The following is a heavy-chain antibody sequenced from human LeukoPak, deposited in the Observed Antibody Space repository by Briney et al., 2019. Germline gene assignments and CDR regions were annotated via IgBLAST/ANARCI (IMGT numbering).Heavy chain of an antibody. J-gene: IGHJ3*02. CDR3: ARKDPSGTYGAFDI. V-gene: IGHV4-61*01. CDR1: GGSVSSGSYY. D-gene: IGHD3-10*01. CDR2: IYYSGST. Sequence: SETLSLTCTVSGGSVSSGSYYWSWIRQPPGKGLEWIGYIYYSGSTNYNPSLKSRFTISVDTSKNQFSLKLSSVTAADAAVYYCARKDPSGTYGAFDIWGQGTMVTVSS.